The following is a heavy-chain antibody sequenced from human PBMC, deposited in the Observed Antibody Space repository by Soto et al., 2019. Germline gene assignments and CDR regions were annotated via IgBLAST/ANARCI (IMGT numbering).Heavy chain of an antibody. CDR2: SHPTVRA. CDR3: TRGLSPSYERLNVFDV. CDR1: GGSISGHF. D-gene: IGHD3-16*01. V-gene: IGHV4-59*11. Sequence: QVQLQESGPGLVKPSETLSLSCNVSGGSISGHFWSWIRRPLGKGLEWIGYSHPTVRALYNPSLKSRVTMSLDMPKNLFSLKLTSVTAADSGVYYCTRGLSPSYERLNVFDVWGHGTMVTVSS. J-gene: IGHJ3*01.